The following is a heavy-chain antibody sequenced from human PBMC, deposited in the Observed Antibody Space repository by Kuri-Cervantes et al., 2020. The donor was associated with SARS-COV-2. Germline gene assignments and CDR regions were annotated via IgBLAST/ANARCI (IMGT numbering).Heavy chain of an antibody. Sequence: SETLSLTCTVSGGSISSHYWSWIRQPPGKGLEWIGEINHSGSTNYNPSLKSRVTISVDTSKNQFSLKLSSVTAADTAVCYCARHFPLLRGAHYYFDYWGQGTLVTVSS. CDR2: INHSGST. J-gene: IGHJ4*02. CDR3: ARHFPLLRGAHYYFDY. V-gene: IGHV4-34*01. CDR1: GGSISSHY. D-gene: IGHD3-10*01.